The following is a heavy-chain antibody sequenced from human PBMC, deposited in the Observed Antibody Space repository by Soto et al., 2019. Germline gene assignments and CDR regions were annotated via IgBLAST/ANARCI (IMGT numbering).Heavy chain of an antibody. Sequence: GGSLRLSCAASGFTFSGSAMHWVRQASGKGLEWVGRIRSKANSYATAYAASVKGRFTISRDDSKNTAYLQMNSLKTEDTAVYYCTSPFGAVAATVAFDIWGQGTMVTVSS. CDR1: GFTFSGSA. CDR2: IRSKANSYAT. J-gene: IGHJ3*02. V-gene: IGHV3-73*01. D-gene: IGHD6-19*01. CDR3: TSPFGAVAATVAFDI.